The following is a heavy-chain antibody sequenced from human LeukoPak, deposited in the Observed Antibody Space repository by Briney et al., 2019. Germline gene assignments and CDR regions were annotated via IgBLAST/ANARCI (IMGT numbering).Heavy chain of an antibody. J-gene: IGHJ3*02. CDR2: VFYSGTT. D-gene: IGHD6-19*01. V-gene: IGHV4-59*01. CDR1: GGSMSPYY. Sequence: SETLSLTCSVSGGSMSPYYWSWIRQPPGKGLEWIGNVFYSGTTKYNPSLESRVTISLDTSKSQFSLNLSSMATADTAIYCCARDQRMAGSPDAFDIWGQGTLVTVSS. CDR3: ARDQRMAGSPDAFDI.